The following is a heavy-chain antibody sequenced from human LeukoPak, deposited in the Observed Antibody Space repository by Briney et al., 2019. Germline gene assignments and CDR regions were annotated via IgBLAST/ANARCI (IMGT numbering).Heavy chain of an antibody. V-gene: IGHV4-59*01. Sequence: MSSETLSLTCTVSGGSISSYYWSWIRQPPGKGLEWIGYIYYSGSTNYNPSLKSRVTISVDTSKNQFSLKLSSVTAADTAVYYCARGTAYYYDSSGYYRYFDYWGQGTLVTVSS. D-gene: IGHD3-22*01. CDR1: GGSISSYY. CDR2: IYYSGST. J-gene: IGHJ4*02. CDR3: ARGTAYYYDSSGYYRYFDY.